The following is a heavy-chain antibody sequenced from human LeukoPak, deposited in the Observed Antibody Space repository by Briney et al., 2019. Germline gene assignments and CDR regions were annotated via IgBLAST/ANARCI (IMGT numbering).Heavy chain of an antibody. CDR3: VRDRWYDKSDYYYNLDH. V-gene: IGHV1-18*01. CDR1: GYTFTSYG. D-gene: IGHD3-22*01. Sequence: ASVKVSCKASGYTFTSYGISWVRQAPGQGLEWMGWISGYNGGTNNAQKLQGRVTMTTDTSTSTAYMELRSLRSDDTAVYYCVRDRWYDKSDYYYNLDHWGQGTLVTVSS. CDR2: ISGYNGGT. J-gene: IGHJ4*02.